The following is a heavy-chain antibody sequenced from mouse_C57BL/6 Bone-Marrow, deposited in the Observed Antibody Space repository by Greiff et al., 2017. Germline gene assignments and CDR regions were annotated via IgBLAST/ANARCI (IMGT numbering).Heavy chain of an antibody. CDR1: GYTFPSYW. D-gene: IGHD3-2*02. CDR3: AREDSSGYLYYAMDY. V-gene: IGHV1-55*01. CDR2: IYPGSGST. Sequence: QVQLQQPGAELVKPGASVKMSCKASGYTFPSYWITWVKQRPGQGLEWIGDIYPGSGSTTYNEKFKSKATLTVDTSSSTAYMQLSSLTSEDSAVYYCAREDSSGYLYYAMDYWGQGTSVTVSS. J-gene: IGHJ4*01.